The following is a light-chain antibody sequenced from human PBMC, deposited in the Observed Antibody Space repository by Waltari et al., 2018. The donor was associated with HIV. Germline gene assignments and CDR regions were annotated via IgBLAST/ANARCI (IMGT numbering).Light chain of an antibody. CDR1: QSVGSY. Sequence: EIVLTQSPATLSLSPGVRATLTCRASQSVGSYLAWYQQKPGQAPRLLIYDASNRATGIPARFSGSGSGTDFTLTISSLEPEDFAVYYCQQRTNWPPYSFGQGTKLEIK. CDR2: DAS. V-gene: IGKV3-11*01. CDR3: QQRTNWPPYS. J-gene: IGKJ2*03.